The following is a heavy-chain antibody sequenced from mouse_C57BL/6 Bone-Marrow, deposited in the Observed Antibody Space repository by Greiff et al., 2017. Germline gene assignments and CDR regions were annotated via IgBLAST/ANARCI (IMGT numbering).Heavy chain of an antibody. J-gene: IGHJ1*03. V-gene: IGHV1-42*01. CDR2: INPSTGGT. CDR1: GYSFTGYY. Sequence: EVQLQQSGPELVKPGASVKISCKASGYSFTGYYMNWVKQSPEKSLEWLGEINPSTGGTTYNQKFKAKATLPVDNSSSTAYMQLKSLTSEDSAVYYGARETTVVAPRYFDVWGTGTTVTVSA. D-gene: IGHD1-1*01. CDR3: ARETTVVAPRYFDV.